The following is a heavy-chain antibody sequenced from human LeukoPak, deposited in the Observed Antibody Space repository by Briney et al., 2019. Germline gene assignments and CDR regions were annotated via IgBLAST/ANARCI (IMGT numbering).Heavy chain of an antibody. CDR1: GYSFTSYW. V-gene: IGHV5-51*01. CDR3: ARADTYYYDSSGYYVLDY. CDR2: IYPGDSDT. Sequence: GESLKISCKGSGYSFTSYWIGWVRQMPGKGLEWMGIIYPGDSDTRYSPSFQGQVTISADKSISTAYLQWSSLKASDTAMYYCARADTYYYDSSGYYVLDYWGQGTLVTVSS. D-gene: IGHD3-22*01. J-gene: IGHJ4*02.